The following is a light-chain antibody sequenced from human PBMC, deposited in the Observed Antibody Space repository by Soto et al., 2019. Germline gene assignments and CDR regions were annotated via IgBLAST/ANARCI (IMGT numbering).Light chain of an antibody. V-gene: IGKV3D-20*02. CDR3: QQRSKWVT. Sequence: EIVLTQSPGTLSLSPGERATLSCRASQTVTSNFLAWYQEKPGQAHRLLIYGASSRATGIPDRFGGSGSGTDFTLTISRLEPEDFGVYYCQQRSKWVTFGRGTKVDIK. CDR1: QTVTSNF. J-gene: IGKJ4*01. CDR2: GAS.